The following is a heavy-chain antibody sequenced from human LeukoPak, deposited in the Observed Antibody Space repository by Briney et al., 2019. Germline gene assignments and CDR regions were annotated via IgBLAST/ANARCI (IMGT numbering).Heavy chain of an antibody. Sequence: PSETLSLTCTVSGGSISSSSYYWGWIRQPPGKGLEWIGSIYYSGNTYYNPSLKSRVTISVDTSKNQFSLKLSSVTAADTDVYYCARLFSSSCYRGAFDLWGQGTMVTVSS. CDR3: ARLFSSSCYRGAFDL. V-gene: IGHV4-39*01. CDR2: IYYSGNT. J-gene: IGHJ3*01. D-gene: IGHD6-13*01. CDR1: GGSISSSSYY.